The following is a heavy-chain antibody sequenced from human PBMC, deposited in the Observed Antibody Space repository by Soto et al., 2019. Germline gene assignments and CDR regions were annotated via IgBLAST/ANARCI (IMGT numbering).Heavy chain of an antibody. CDR3: ASLLAGVYGGMDL. V-gene: IGHV6-1*01. CDR1: GDNVSSNSAA. CDR2: TYYRSKWYN. Sequence: SQTLSLTCAISGDNVSSNSAAWNWIRQSPSRGLEWLGRTYYRSKWYNDYAVSVKSRITINPDTSKNQFSLQLNSVAPEDTAVYYFASLLAGVYGGMDLWGQGTTVTVPS. D-gene: IGHD2-8*01. J-gene: IGHJ6*02.